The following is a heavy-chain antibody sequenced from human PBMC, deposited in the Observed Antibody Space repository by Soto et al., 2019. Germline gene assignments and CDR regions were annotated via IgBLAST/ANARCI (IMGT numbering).Heavy chain of an antibody. D-gene: IGHD3-3*01. CDR1: GFTFSSYW. CDR3: ARVRRYDFWSGYLDYYYYYMDV. Sequence: GGSLRLSCAASGFTFSSYWMSWVRQAPGKGLEWVANIKQDGSEKYYVDSVKGRFTISRDNAKNSLYLQMNSLRAEDTAVYYCARVRRYDFWSGYLDYYYYYMDVWGKGTTVTVSS. CDR2: IKQDGSEK. J-gene: IGHJ6*03. V-gene: IGHV3-7*01.